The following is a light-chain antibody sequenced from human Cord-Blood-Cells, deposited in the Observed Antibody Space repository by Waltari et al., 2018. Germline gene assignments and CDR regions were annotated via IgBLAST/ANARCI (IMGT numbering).Light chain of an antibody. CDR3: CSYAGSSTLYV. V-gene: IGLV2-23*02. CDR2: EVS. J-gene: IGLJ1*01. Sequence: QLPVTQPAAVSGAPGQSVTISCPQAGNDVGSYNLVAWYQQHPGKAPKLMIDEVSKRPAEVSDRFSGAKSGNTASLRISGLQAEDEADYYCCSYAGSSTLYVCGTGTKVTVL. CDR1: GNDVGSYNL.